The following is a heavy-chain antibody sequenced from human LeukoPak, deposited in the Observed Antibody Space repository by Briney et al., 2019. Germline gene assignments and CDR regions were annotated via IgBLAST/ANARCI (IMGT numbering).Heavy chain of an antibody. V-gene: IGHV1-69*05. Sequence: ASVKVSCKASGGTFSSYAISWVRQAPGQGLEWMGGIIPIFGTANYAQKFQGSVTITTDESTSTAYMELSSLRSEDTAVYYCARESKAAAGPDYWGQGTLVTVSS. D-gene: IGHD6-13*01. CDR3: ARESKAAAGPDY. J-gene: IGHJ4*02. CDR2: IIPIFGTA. CDR1: GGTFSSYA.